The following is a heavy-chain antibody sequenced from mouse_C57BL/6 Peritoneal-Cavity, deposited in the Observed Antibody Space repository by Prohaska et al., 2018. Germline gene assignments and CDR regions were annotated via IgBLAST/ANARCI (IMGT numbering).Heavy chain of an antibody. CDR2: INPNNGGT. Sequence: HGKSLAWTGYINPNNGGTSYNQKFKGKATLTVNKSSSTAYMELRSLTSEDSAVYYCAEDRGYDYDGGYYFDYWGQGTTLTVSS. D-gene: IGHD2-4*01. CDR3: AEDRGYDYDGGYYFDY. V-gene: IGHV1-22*01. J-gene: IGHJ2*01.